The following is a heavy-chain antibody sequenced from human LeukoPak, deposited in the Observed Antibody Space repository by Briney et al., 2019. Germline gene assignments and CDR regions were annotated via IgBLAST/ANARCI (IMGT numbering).Heavy chain of an antibody. V-gene: IGHV1-18*01. CDR3: ARVYYYDSSGYYGYFDY. J-gene: IGHJ4*02. CDR1: GYTFTSYG. Sequence: ASVKVSCKASGYTFTSYGISWVRQAPGQGLEWMGWISAYNGNTNYAQKLQGRVTMTTDTSTSTAYMELRSLRSDDTAVYYCARVYYYDSSGYYGYFDYWGRGTLVTVSS. CDR2: ISAYNGNT. D-gene: IGHD3-22*01.